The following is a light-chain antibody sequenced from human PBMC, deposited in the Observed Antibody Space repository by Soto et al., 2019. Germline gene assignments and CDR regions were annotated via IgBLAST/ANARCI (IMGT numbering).Light chain of an antibody. J-gene: IGKJ1*01. CDR2: FGS. V-gene: IGKV2-28*01. CDR1: QSLLQSNGYNS. Sequence: DIVMTQSPLSLPVTPGEPSSISCSSSQSLLQSNGYNSLDWYLQKPGQSPQLLIFFGSYRASGVPDRFSGSGSGTDFTLKIRSVEAEDVGIYYCMQSQQTPPTFGQGTRVEIK. CDR3: MQSQQTPPT.